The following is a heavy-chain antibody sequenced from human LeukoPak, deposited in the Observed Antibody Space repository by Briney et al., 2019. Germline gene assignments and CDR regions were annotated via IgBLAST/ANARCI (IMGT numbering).Heavy chain of an antibody. CDR2: IYTSGST. J-gene: IGHJ4*02. CDR1: GGSISSYY. V-gene: IGHV4-4*07. CDR3: ARSYYDYVWGSYPYFDY. D-gene: IGHD3-16*02. Sequence: SEILSLTCTVSGGSISSYYWSWIRQPAGKGLEWIGRIYTSGSTNYNPSLKSRVTMSVDTSKNQFSLKLSSVTAADTAVYYCARSYYDYVWGSYPYFDYWGQGTLVTVSS.